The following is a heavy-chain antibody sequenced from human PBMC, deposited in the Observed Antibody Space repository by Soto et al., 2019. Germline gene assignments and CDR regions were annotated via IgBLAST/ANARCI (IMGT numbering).Heavy chain of an antibody. CDR1: GGSISSSSYY. D-gene: IGHD3-22*01. Sequence: QLQLQESGPGLVKPSETLSLTCTVSGGSISSSSYYWGWIRQPPGKGLEWIGSIYYSGSTYYNPSLKSRVTISVDTSKNQFSLKLNSVTAADTAVYYCARHGIVVAIDYWGQGTLVTVSS. J-gene: IGHJ4*02. CDR2: IYYSGST. V-gene: IGHV4-39*01. CDR3: ARHGIVVAIDY.